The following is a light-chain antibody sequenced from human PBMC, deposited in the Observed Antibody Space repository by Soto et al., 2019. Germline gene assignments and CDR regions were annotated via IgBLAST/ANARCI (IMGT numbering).Light chain of an antibody. J-gene: IGKJ5*01. V-gene: IGKV4-1*01. CDR1: LNVLYRSNKKNY. CDR3: HQSSTTPAT. CDR2: WAS. Sequence: DIVMTQSPHSLAVSLGERATINCKSSLNVLYRSNKKNYLAWYQQKPGQPPKLLIYWASTRESGVPDRVSGTGSGTDFTRTISSLQADDVAVYYCHQSSTTPATFGQGTRLEIQ.